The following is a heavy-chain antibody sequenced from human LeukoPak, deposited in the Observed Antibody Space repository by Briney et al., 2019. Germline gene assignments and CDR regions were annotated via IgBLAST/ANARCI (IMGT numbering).Heavy chain of an antibody. CDR3: ARDSTTGTQFDY. V-gene: IGHV1-69*13. CDR1: GGTFSSYA. J-gene: IGHJ4*02. Sequence: SVKVSCKASGGTFSSYAISWVRQAPGQGLEWMGVIIPIFGTANYAQKFQGSVTITADESTSTAYMELSSLRSEDTAVYYCARDSTTGTQFDYWGQGTLATVSS. D-gene: IGHD1-1*01. CDR2: IIPIFGTA.